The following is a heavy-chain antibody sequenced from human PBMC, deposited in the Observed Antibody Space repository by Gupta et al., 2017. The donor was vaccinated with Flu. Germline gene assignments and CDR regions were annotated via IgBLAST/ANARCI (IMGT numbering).Heavy chain of an antibody. CDR2: ISYSGSS. CDR3: ARQLNYGDYSFDF. Sequence: QVQLQESGPGLVQASETLSLNCNVSGASVSHGSYYWSWIRQPPGKGLEWIGYISYSGSSDYNPSLKSRATISADRSENHFSLRLNSVTTADTAVYYCARQLNYGDYSFDFWGQGTVVAV. D-gene: IGHD4-17*01. CDR1: GASVSHGSYY. J-gene: IGHJ4*02. V-gene: IGHV4-61*03.